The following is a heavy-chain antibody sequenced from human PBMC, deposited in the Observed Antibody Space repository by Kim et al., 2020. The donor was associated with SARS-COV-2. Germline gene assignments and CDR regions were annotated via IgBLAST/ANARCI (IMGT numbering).Heavy chain of an antibody. CDR1: GGTFSSYA. V-gene: IGHV1-69*04. Sequence: SVKVSCKASGGTFSSYAISWVRQAPGQGLEWMGRIIPILGIANYAQKFQGRVTITADKSTSTAYMELSSLRSEDTAVYYCARVQYDFWSGYYSGGWFDPWGQGTLVTVSS. J-gene: IGHJ5*02. CDR2: IIPILGIA. CDR3: ARVQYDFWSGYYSGGWFDP. D-gene: IGHD3-3*01.